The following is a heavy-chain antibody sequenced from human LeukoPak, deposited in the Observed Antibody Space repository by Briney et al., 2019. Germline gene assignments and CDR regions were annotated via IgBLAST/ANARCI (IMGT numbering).Heavy chain of an antibody. J-gene: IGHJ6*02. CDR1: AFTFSRYG. Sequence: PGGSLRLSCAASAFTFSRYGMHWVRQAPGKGLEWVAVIWSDGNNKEHGDSVKGRFTISRDNSKNTLYLQINSLRAEDTAMYYCARDYCSSTSCMDAWVQGTTVTVSS. CDR3: ARDYCSSTSCMDA. CDR2: IWSDGNNK. V-gene: IGHV3-33*01. D-gene: IGHD2-2*01.